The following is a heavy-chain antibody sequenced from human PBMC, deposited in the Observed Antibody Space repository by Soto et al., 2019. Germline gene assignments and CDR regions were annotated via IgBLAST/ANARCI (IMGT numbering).Heavy chain of an antibody. J-gene: IGHJ4*02. CDR1: GGSISSYY. CDR2: IYYSGST. CDR3: ARVDYDFWSGHEKSPVFDY. V-gene: IGHV4-59*01. D-gene: IGHD3-3*01. Sequence: SETLSLTCTVSGGSISSYYWSWIRQPPGKGLEWIGYIYYSGSTNYNPSLKSRVTISVDTSKNQFSLKLSSVTAADTAVYYCARVDYDFWSGHEKSPVFDYCGQGTLVTVSA.